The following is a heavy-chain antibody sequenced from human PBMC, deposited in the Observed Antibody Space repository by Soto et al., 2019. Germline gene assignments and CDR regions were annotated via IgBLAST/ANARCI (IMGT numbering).Heavy chain of an antibody. CDR1: GGTFSSYA. V-gene: IGHV1-69*13. J-gene: IGHJ4*02. D-gene: IGHD3-22*01. Sequence: GASVKVSCKASGGTFSSYAISWVRQAPGQGLEWMGGIIPNFGTANYAQKFQGRVTITADESTSTAYMELRSLRSDDTAVYYCARAISVYRSVVVVITPFDYWGQGTLVTVSS. CDR2: IIPNFGTA. CDR3: ARAISVYRSVVVVITPFDY.